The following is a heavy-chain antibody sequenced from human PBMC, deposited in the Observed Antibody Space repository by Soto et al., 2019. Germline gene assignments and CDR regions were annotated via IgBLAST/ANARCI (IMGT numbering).Heavy chain of an antibody. CDR3: ARESDRMGDF. J-gene: IGHJ4*02. CDR2: IYHSGST. V-gene: IGHV4-38-2*02. CDR1: GYSISSGYY. Sequence: SETLSLTCAVSGYSISSGYYWGWIRQPPGKGLEWIGSIYHSGSTYYNPSLKSRVTISVDTSKNQFSLKLSSVTAADTAVYYCARESDRMGDFWGQGTLVTVSS. D-gene: IGHD1-26*01.